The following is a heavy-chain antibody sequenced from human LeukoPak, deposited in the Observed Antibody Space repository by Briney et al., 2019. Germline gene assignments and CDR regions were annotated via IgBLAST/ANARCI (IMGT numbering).Heavy chain of an antibody. CDR1: GFTFSSYA. Sequence: PGGSLRLSCAASGFTFSSYAMSWVRQAPGKGLEWVSAISGSGGSTYYADSVKGRFTISRDNSKNTLYLQMNSLRAEDTAVYYCARIPLNDRGHTYGTDYWGQGALVTVSS. CDR2: ISGSGGST. V-gene: IGHV3-23*01. J-gene: IGHJ4*02. CDR3: ARIPLNDRGHTYGTDY. D-gene: IGHD5-18*01.